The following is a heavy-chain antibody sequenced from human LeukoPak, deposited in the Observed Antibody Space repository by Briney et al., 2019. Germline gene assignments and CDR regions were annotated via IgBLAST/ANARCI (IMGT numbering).Heavy chain of an antibody. CDR1: GGSINSYY. V-gene: IGHV4-59*08. CDR3: GRHSVSSPHYFDY. J-gene: IGHJ4*02. CDR2: IYYSGST. D-gene: IGHD1-26*01. Sequence: PSETLSLTCTVSGGSINSYYWSWLRQPPGKGLEWIGFIYYSGSTHYKSSLKSRVTISVDTSKNQFSLRLSSVTAADTAVYHCGRHSVSSPHYFDYWGQGTLVTVSS.